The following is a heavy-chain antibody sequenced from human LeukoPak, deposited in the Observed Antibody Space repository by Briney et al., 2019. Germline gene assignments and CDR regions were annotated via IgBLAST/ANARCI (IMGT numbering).Heavy chain of an antibody. V-gene: IGHV3-48*01. CDR1: GFTFSSYS. CDR3: AREFRPYYYDSSGYL. CDR2: ISSSSSTI. D-gene: IGHD3-22*01. J-gene: IGHJ4*02. Sequence: PGGSLRLSCAASGFTFSSYSMNWVRQAPGKGLEWVSYISSSSSTIYYADSVKGRFTISRDNAKNSLCLQMNSLRAEDTAVYYCAREFRPYYYDSSGYLWGQGTLVTVSS.